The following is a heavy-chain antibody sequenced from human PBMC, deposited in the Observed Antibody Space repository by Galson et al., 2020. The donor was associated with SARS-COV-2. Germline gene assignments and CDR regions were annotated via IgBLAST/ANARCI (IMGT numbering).Heavy chain of an antibody. V-gene: IGHV4-39*07. CDR1: GASVSSSSYY. Sequence: TLSLTCTVSGASVSSSSYYWGWIRQPPGKGLEWIGSIYYSGTTYYNPSLESRVTISVDTSKNQFSLRVSSVTAADTAVYYCARSWVAGLRYWNFDLWGRGTQVTVSS. CDR3: ARSWVAGLRYWNFDL. J-gene: IGHJ2*01. D-gene: IGHD6-19*01. CDR2: IYYSGTT.